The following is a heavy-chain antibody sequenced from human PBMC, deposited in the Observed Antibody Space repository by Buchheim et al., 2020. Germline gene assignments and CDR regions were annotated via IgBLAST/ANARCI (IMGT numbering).Heavy chain of an antibody. CDR2: IYYSGST. Sequence: QVQLQESGPGLVKPSETLSLTCTVSGGSISSYYWSWIRQPPGKGLEWIGYIYYSGSTNYNPSLKSRVTISVDTSKNQFSLKPSSVTAADTAVYYCASIYDSSASYWGQGTL. CDR1: GGSISSYY. V-gene: IGHV4-59*01. CDR3: ASIYDSSASY. J-gene: IGHJ4*02. D-gene: IGHD3-22*01.